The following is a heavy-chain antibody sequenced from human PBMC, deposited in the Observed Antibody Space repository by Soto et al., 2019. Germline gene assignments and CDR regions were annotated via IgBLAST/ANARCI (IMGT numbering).Heavy chain of an antibody. J-gene: IGHJ6*02. CDR2: INPSGGRT. Sequence: ASVKVSCKSSGYTFINYYVHWVRQAPGQGLEWMGMINPSGGRTTYPQKFQGRVTMTRDTSTSTVYVELSSLRSDDTAVFYCAREKASTSLLTHYYYAMDVWGQGTTVTVPS. V-gene: IGHV1-46*01. CDR1: GYTFINYY. CDR3: AREKASTSLLTHYYYAMDV.